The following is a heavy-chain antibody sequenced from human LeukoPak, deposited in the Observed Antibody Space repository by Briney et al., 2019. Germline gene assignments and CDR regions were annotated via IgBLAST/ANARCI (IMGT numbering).Heavy chain of an antibody. V-gene: IGHV3-23*01. D-gene: IGHD3-10*01. CDR1: GFTFSSYA. CDR2: ISGSGGST. J-gene: IGHJ4*02. CDR3: AKPSAMVRGVIITSHFDY. Sequence: GGSLRLSCAASGFTFSSYAMSWVRQAPGKGLEWVSAISGSGGSTYYADSVKGRFTISRDNSKNTLYLQMNSLRAEDTAIYYCAKPSAMVRGVIITSHFDYWGQGTLVTVSS.